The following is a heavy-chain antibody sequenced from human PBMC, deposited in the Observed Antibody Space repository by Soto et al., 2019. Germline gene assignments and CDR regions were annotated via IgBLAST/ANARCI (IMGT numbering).Heavy chain of an antibody. J-gene: IGHJ5*02. V-gene: IGHV2-5*02. D-gene: IGHD3-3*01. Sequence: QITLKESGPTLVKPTQTLTLTCTFSGFSLSTSGGGVGWIRQPPGTALEWLALIYCDDDKRYSPSLKSRLTITKDTSKNQVVLTMTNMDPVDTATYYCAHFLVDFWSANGGHNWFDPWGQGTLVTVSS. CDR2: IYCDDDK. CDR3: AHFLVDFWSANGGHNWFDP. CDR1: GFSLSTSGGG.